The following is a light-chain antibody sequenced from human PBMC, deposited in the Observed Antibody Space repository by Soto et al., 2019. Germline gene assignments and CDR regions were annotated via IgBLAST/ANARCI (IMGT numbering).Light chain of an antibody. CDR1: QSVYSNY. Sequence: EIVLTQSPGTLSLSRGERATLSCRASQSVYSNYLAWYQQRPGQTPRLLIYDASSGATGIPDRFSGSGSGTDFTLTISRLEPEDFAVYYCQQYGRSPFTFGPGTKVDIK. J-gene: IGKJ3*01. CDR2: DAS. V-gene: IGKV3-20*01. CDR3: QQYGRSPFT.